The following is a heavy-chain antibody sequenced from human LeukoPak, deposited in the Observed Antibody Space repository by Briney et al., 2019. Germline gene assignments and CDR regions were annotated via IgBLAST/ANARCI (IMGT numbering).Heavy chain of an antibody. D-gene: IGHD3-3*01. Sequence: SVKVSCKASGGTFSSYAISWVRQAPGQGLEWMGGLIPIFGTANYAQKFQGRVTITADESTSTAYMELSSLRSEDTAVYYCARVAVRFLEWPNPYYMDVWGKGTTVTVSS. CDR3: ARVAVRFLEWPNPYYMDV. V-gene: IGHV1-69*01. J-gene: IGHJ6*03. CDR1: GGTFSSYA. CDR2: LIPIFGTA.